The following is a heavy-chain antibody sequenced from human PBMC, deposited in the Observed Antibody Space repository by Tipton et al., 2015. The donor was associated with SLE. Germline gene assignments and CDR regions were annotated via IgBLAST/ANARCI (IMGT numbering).Heavy chain of an antibody. D-gene: IGHD6-19*01. J-gene: IGHJ4*02. CDR1: GYSISSGYY. CDR3: ARDEGSGWYLY. V-gene: IGHV4-38-2*02. Sequence: TLSLTCAVSGYSISSGYYWGWIRQPPGKGLEWIGSMYHSGSTYYNPSLKSRVTILEDTSKNQFSLKLSSVTAADTAVYYCARDEGSGWYLYWDQGTLVTVPS. CDR2: MYHSGST.